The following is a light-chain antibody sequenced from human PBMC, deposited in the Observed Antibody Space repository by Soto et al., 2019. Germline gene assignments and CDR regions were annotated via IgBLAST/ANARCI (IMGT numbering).Light chain of an antibody. V-gene: IGLV2-23*01. Sequence: QSVLTQPASVSGSPGQSITISCTRTSNDFGTYYFVSWHQQHPDKAPKLIIYDGTERPSGVSNRFSGSKSGNTASLTISGLQAEDEAHYYCCSYATYNMILGGGTKVTVL. J-gene: IGLJ2*01. CDR1: SNDFGTYYF. CDR3: CSYATYNMI. CDR2: DGT.